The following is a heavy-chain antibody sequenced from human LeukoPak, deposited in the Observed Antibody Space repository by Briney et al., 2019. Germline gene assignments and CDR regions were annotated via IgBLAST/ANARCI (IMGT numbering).Heavy chain of an antibody. CDR1: GFTFSSYW. Sequence: PGGSLRLSCAASGFTFSSYWMSWIRQAPGKGLEWVANIKQDGSEKYYVDSVKGRFTISRDNAKNSLYLQMNSLRAEDTAVYYCAKYSGSYGFDYWGQGTLVTVSS. D-gene: IGHD1-26*01. CDR2: IKQDGSEK. J-gene: IGHJ4*02. CDR3: AKYSGSYGFDY. V-gene: IGHV3-7*01.